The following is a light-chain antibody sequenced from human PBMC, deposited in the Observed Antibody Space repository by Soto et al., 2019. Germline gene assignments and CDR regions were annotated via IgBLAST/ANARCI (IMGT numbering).Light chain of an antibody. Sequence: QSALTQPASMSGSPGQSITISCIGTSSDVGSYDLVSWYQQHPGKAPKLMIFEVNNRPSGISNRFSGSKSGNTASLTISGLQAEDEADYYCCSYTSSSTYVFGTGTKVTVL. V-gene: IGLV2-23*02. CDR1: SSDVGSYDL. CDR2: EVN. J-gene: IGLJ1*01. CDR3: CSYTSSSTYV.